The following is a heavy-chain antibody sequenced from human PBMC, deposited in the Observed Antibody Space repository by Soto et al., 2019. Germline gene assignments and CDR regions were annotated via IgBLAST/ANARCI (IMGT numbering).Heavy chain of an antibody. Sequence: GGSLRLSCAASGFTFSSYGMHWVRQAPGKGLEWVAVIWYDGSNKYYADSVKGRFTISRDNSKNTLYLQMNSLRAEDTAVYYCARDRSRYREYSSSSGMDVWGQGTTVTVSS. CDR1: GFTFSSYG. V-gene: IGHV3-33*01. J-gene: IGHJ6*02. CDR2: IWYDGSNK. D-gene: IGHD6-6*01. CDR3: ARDRSRYREYSSSSGMDV.